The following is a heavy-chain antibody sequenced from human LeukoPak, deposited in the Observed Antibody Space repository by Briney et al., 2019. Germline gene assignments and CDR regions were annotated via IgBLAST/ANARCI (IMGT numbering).Heavy chain of an antibody. Sequence: GGSLRLSCAASGFTFSSYSMSWVRQAPGKGLEWVSSISSCSSYIYYADSVKGRFTISRDNAKSSLYLQMNSLRAEDTAVYYCARDIVATSGDAFDIWGQGTMVTVSS. J-gene: IGHJ3*02. CDR1: GFTFSSYS. D-gene: IGHD5-12*01. CDR3: ARDIVATSGDAFDI. CDR2: ISSCSSYI. V-gene: IGHV3-21*01.